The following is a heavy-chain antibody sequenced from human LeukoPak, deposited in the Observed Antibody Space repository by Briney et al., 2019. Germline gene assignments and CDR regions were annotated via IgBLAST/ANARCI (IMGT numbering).Heavy chain of an antibody. CDR1: GGSISSYY. D-gene: IGHD6-6*01. J-gene: IGHJ4*02. Sequence: TSETLSLTCTVSGGSISSYYWSWIRQPPGKGLEWIGYIYYSGSTNYNPSLKSRVTISVDTSKNQFSLKLSSVTAADTAVYYCARGAAYSSSPVDYWGQGTLVTVSS. CDR2: IYYSGST. V-gene: IGHV4-59*01. CDR3: ARGAAYSSSPVDY.